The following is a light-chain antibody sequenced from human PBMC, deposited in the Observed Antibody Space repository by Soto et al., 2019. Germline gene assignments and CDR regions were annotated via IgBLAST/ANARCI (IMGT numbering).Light chain of an antibody. V-gene: IGKV1-33*01. Sequence: IHMTQSASSLSASVGHRVTITCQASHDITNYLNWYQQKKGKAPKLLIYDASDLETGVPSRFSGGGSGTDYNFTISSLQTEDIATYYCQQYAILPITFGQGTRLEIK. CDR2: DAS. CDR3: QQYAILPIT. CDR1: HDITNY. J-gene: IGKJ5*01.